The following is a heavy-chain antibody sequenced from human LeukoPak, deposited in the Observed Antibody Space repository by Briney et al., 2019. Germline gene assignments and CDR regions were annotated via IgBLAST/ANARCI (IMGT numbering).Heavy chain of an antibody. Sequence: GGSLRLSCAASGFTFSSYGMHWVRQAPGKGLEWVAVIWYDGSNKYYADSVKGRFTISRDNSKNTLYLQMNSLRAEDTAVYYCAKGSTYYDFFGEPPNYWGQGTLVTVSS. CDR2: IWYDGSNK. CDR3: AKGSTYYDFFGEPPNY. V-gene: IGHV3-33*06. J-gene: IGHJ4*02. D-gene: IGHD3-3*01. CDR1: GFTFSSYG.